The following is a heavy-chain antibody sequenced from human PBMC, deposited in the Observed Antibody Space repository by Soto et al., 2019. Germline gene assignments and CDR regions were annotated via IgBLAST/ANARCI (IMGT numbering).Heavy chain of an antibody. CDR2: VYSSGTT. D-gene: IGHD3-10*01. CDR3: ARDIGSYAYGEGY. J-gene: IGHJ4*02. CDR1: GGSINSYW. Sequence: SETLSLTXSVSGGSINSYWWSWIRQPAGKGLEWIGRVYSSGTTDYNPSLNSRATLSVETSKNQFSLKLSSVTAADTAVYYCARDIGSYAYGEGYWGQGIQVTVSS. V-gene: IGHV4-4*07.